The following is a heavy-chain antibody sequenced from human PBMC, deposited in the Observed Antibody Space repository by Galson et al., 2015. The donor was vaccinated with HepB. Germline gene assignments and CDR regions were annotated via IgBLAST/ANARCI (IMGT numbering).Heavy chain of an antibody. Sequence: SETLSLTCGVYGGSFSGYFWTWIRQSPGKGLEWIGEINHSGTTNYNPSLKGRVTMSVDTSKSQFSLRLSSVTAADTAVYFCARGPQSYSDSSDYFYYYMDVWGEGITVTVSS. V-gene: IGHV4-34*01. J-gene: IGHJ6*03. CDR3: ARGPQSYSDSSDYFYYYMDV. CDR1: GGSFSGYF. CDR2: INHSGTT. D-gene: IGHD3-22*01.